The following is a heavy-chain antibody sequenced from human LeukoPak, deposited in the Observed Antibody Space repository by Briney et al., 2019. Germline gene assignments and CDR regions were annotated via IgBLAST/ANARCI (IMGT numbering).Heavy chain of an antibody. J-gene: IGHJ6*02. CDR1: GFTFDDYA. V-gene: IGHV3-9*01. CDR3: AKARGWYYYYGMDV. Sequence: PGGSLRLSCAASGFTFDDYAMHWVRQAPGKGLEWVSGISWNSGSIGYADSVKGRFTISRDNATNSLYLQMNSLRAEDTALYYCAKARGWYYYYGMDVWGQGTTVTVSS. D-gene: IGHD5-24*01. CDR2: ISWNSGSI.